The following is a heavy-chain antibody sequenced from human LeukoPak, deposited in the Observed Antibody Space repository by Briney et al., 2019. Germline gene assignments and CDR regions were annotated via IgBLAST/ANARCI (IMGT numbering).Heavy chain of an antibody. V-gene: IGHV3-30*04. CDR2: ISYDGSNK. J-gene: IGHJ4*02. CDR1: GFTFSSYA. Sequence: PGGSLRLSCAASGFTFSSYAMRWVRQAPGKGLEWVAVISYDGSNKYYADSVKGRFTISRDNSKNTLYLQMNSLRAEDTAVYYCARGQYYYDSSGYYFDYWGQGTLVTVSS. D-gene: IGHD3-22*01. CDR3: ARGQYYYDSSGYYFDY.